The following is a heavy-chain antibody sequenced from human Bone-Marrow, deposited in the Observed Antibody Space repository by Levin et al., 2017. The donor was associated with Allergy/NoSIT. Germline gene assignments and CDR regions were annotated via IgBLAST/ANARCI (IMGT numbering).Heavy chain of an antibody. D-gene: IGHD2-15*01. Sequence: GGSLRLSCTSSGFAFGDYAMSWFRQAPGKGLEWVGFIRSKAYGETTEYAASVQGRVTISRDDSKSIAYLQMKSLKTEDTAVYFCANLGYCSGVSCYPFDFWAREPWSPSPQ. J-gene: IGHJ4*02. CDR2: IRSKAYGETT. V-gene: IGHV3-49*03. CDR3: ANLGYCSGVSCYPFDF. CDR1: GFAFGDYA.